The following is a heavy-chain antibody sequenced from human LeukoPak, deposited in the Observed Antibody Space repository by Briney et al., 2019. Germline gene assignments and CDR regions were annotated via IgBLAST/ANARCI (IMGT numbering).Heavy chain of an antibody. CDR3: ARPLSIEGAFDI. J-gene: IGHJ3*02. CDR1: GFIVSSNY. V-gene: IGHV3-53*01. CDR2: IYSGGTT. D-gene: IGHD1-26*01. Sequence: GGSLRLSCAASGFIVSSNYMSWVRQAPGKGLEWVSVIYSGGTTYYADSVKGRFTISRDNSKNTLYLQMNSLRAEDTAVYYCARPLSIEGAFDIWGQGTMVTVSS.